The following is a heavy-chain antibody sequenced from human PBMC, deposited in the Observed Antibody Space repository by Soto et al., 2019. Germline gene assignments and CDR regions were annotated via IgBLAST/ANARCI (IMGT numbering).Heavy chain of an antibody. CDR3: AKVKQWLVSEYFQH. V-gene: IGHV3-23*01. Sequence: GGSLRLSCAASGFTFSSYAMSWVRQAPGKGLEWVSAISGSGGSTYYADSVKGRFTISRDNPKNTLYLQMNSLRAEDTAVYYCAKVKQWLVSEYFQHWGQGTLVTVSS. CDR2: ISGSGGST. D-gene: IGHD6-19*01. J-gene: IGHJ1*01. CDR1: GFTFSSYA.